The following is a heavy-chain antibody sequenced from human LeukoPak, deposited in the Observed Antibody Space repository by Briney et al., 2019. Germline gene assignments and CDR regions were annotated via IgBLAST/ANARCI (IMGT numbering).Heavy chain of an antibody. V-gene: IGHV3-30*02. Sequence: GGSLRLSCAASGFTFSSYGMHWVRQAPGKGLEWVAFIRYDGSNKYYADSVKGLFTISRDNSKNTLFLQMNNLRAEDTAVYYCATDSGYDHHGLFDYWGQGTLVTVSS. J-gene: IGHJ4*02. CDR3: ATDSGYDHHGLFDY. D-gene: IGHD5-12*01. CDR2: IRYDGSNK. CDR1: GFTFSSYG.